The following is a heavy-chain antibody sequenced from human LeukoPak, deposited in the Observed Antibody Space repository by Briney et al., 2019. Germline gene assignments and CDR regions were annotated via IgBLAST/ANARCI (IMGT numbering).Heavy chain of an antibody. V-gene: IGHV4-34*01. CDR3: ARDSSTYYDILTGGLAYYYYGMDV. Sequence: PSETLSLTCAVYGGSFSGYYWSWIRQPPGKGLEWIGEINHSGSTNYNPSLKSRVTISVDKSKNQFSLKLSSVTAADTAVYYCARDSSTYYDILTGGLAYYYYGMDVWGKGTTVTVSS. CDR1: GGSFSGYY. J-gene: IGHJ6*04. CDR2: INHSGST. D-gene: IGHD3-9*01.